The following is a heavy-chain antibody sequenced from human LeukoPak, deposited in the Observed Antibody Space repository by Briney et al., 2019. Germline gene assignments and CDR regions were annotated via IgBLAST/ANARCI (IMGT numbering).Heavy chain of an antibody. CDR3: AKHTVTTFSEYFQH. Sequence: PGGSLRLSCAASGFTFSSYAMSWVRQAPGKGLEWVSGISGSGGSTYYADSVKGRFTISRDNSKNTLYLQINSLRAEDTAVYYCAKHTVTTFSEYFQHWGQGTLVTVSS. CDR1: GFTFSSYA. D-gene: IGHD4-17*01. CDR2: ISGSGGST. J-gene: IGHJ1*01. V-gene: IGHV3-23*01.